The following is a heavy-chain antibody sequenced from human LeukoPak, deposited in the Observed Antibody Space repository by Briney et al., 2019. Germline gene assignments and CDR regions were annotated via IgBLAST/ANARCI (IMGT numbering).Heavy chain of an antibody. CDR2: ISGSGGGT. J-gene: IGHJ3*02. D-gene: IGHD1-26*01. CDR1: GFSFSSYA. Sequence: SGGSLRLSCAASGFSFSSYAMSWVRQAPGQGLEGVSGISGSGGGTYYADSVKGRFTISRDNSKNTLYLQMNSLRAEDTAVYYCATPNSGSYYGAFDIWGQGTMVTVSS. CDR3: ATPNSGSYYGAFDI. V-gene: IGHV3-23*01.